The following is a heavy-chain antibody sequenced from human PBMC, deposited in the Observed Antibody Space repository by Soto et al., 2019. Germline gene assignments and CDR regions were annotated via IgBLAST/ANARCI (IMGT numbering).Heavy chain of an antibody. CDR3: AREFGQYGNYRFDP. D-gene: IGHD3-16*01. CDR2: IWHDGNEK. J-gene: IGHJ5*02. V-gene: IGHV3-33*01. CDR1: GFTFRDYG. Sequence: QVQLVESGGGVVQPGRSLRLSCAASGFTFRDYGMHLVRQTPGKGLEWVAVIWHDGNEKYYADSAKGRFTVARDNSKNTLYLQMNSLRAEDTALYYWAREFGQYGNYRFDPWGQGTLVAVSS.